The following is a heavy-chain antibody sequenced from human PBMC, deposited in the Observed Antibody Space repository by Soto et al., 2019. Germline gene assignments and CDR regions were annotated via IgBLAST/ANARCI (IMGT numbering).Heavy chain of an antibody. CDR1: GFTFDDYG. Sequence: GGSLRLSCAASGFTFDDYGMSWVRQAPGKGLEWVSGINWNGGSTGYADSVKGRFTISRDNAKNSLYLQMNSLRAEDTALYYCATLYYDSSGYSPSFDYWGQGTLVTVSS. J-gene: IGHJ4*02. CDR2: INWNGGST. V-gene: IGHV3-20*04. CDR3: ATLYYDSSGYSPSFDY. D-gene: IGHD3-22*01.